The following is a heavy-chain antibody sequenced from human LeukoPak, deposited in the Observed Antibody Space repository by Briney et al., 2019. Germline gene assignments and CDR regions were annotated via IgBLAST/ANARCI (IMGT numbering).Heavy chain of an antibody. D-gene: IGHD2-2*01. CDR3: ARERYCSSTSCPNWFDP. V-gene: IGHV3-53*01. J-gene: IGHJ5*02. Sequence: GGSLRLSCAASGFTVSSNYMSWVRQAPGKELEWVSVIYSGGSTYYADSVKGRFTISRDNSKNTLYLQMNSLRAEDTAVYYCARERYCSSTSCPNWFDPWGQGTLVTVSS. CDR2: IYSGGST. CDR1: GFTVSSNY.